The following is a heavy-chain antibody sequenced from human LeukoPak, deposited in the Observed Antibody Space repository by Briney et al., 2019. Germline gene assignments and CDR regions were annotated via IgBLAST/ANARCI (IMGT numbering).Heavy chain of an antibody. CDR1: GFTFSSYW. CDR2: INSDGSST. CDR3: ARYDYYDSSGYKIAEYFQH. V-gene: IGHV3-74*01. J-gene: IGHJ1*01. Sequence: PGGSLRLSCAASGFTFSSYWMHWVRQAPGKGLVWVSRINSDGSSTSYADSVKDRFTISRDNAKNTLYLQMNSLRAEDTAVYYCARYDYYDSSGYKIAEYFQHWGQGTLVTVSS. D-gene: IGHD3-22*01.